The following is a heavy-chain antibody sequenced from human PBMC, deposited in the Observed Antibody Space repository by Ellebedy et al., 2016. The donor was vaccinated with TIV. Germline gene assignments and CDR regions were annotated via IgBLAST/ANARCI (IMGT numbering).Heavy chain of an antibody. CDR1: GFTFSTYG. CDR3: AKVGDTSSWIDV. CDR2: ISYDESHK. V-gene: IGHV3-30*18. D-gene: IGHD6-13*01. Sequence: GESLKISCAASGFTFSTYGMHWVRQAPGKGLEWVAVISYDESHKYYADSVKGRFTISRDNSKNTLYLQVNSLTPGDTAVYYCAKVGDTSSWIDVWGQGTLVAVSS. J-gene: IGHJ4*02.